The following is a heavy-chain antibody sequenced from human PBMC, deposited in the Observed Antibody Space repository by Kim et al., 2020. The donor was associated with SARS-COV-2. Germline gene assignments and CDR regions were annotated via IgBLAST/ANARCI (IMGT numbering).Heavy chain of an antibody. Sequence: SHGDSVKDRFTISRDHTKNTLYLQMDSLRPEDTALYYCARSGDSSSRYEYWGQGTLVTVSS. CDR3: ARSGDSSSRYEY. J-gene: IGHJ4*02. V-gene: IGHV3-74*01. D-gene: IGHD6-13*01.